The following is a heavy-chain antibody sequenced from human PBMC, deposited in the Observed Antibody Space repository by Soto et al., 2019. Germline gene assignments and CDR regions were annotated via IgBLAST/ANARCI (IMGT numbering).Heavy chain of an antibody. V-gene: IGHV4-31*03. CDR2: IYYSGTS. D-gene: IGHD2-8*01. J-gene: IGHJ4*02. Sequence: PSETLSLTCTFSCGSGSSGGYYWSCIRQHPGTGLEWIGYIYYSGTSYFNPSLKSRASISLDTSKNEFSLKLTSVTAADTAVYYCARRALPQCINGVCYKDGFWDYWGQGALVTVSS. CDR1: CGSGSSGGYY. CDR3: ARRALPQCINGVCYKDGFWDY.